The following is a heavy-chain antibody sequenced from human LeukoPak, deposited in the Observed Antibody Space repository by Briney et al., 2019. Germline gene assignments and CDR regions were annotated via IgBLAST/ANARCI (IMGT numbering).Heavy chain of an antibody. V-gene: IGHV5-51*01. CDR1: GYSFTSYW. Sequence: PRESLKISCNGAGYSFTSYWIGCVRPMPGKGLEWMGIIYPGDSDTRYSPSFQGKVTISADKSISTAYLKWSSLNASDTAMYYCARHVTGLDYWGQGTLVTVSS. J-gene: IGHJ4*02. CDR3: ARHVTGLDY. D-gene: IGHD3-16*01. CDR2: IYPGDSDT.